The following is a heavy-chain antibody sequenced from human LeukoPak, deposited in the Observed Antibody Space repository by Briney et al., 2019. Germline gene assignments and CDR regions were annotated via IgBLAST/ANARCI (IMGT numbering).Heavy chain of an antibody. D-gene: IGHD5-12*01. CDR1: GFTFSSYW. V-gene: IGHV3-30*03. CDR3: ARDQLAYSGYDTLFDY. CDR2: ISYDGSNK. Sequence: PGGSLRLSCAASGFTFSSYWLSWVRQAPGKGLEWVAVISYDGSNKYYADSVKGRFTISRDNSKNTLYLQLNSLRPEDTAVYYCARDQLAYSGYDTLFDYWGQGTLVTVSS. J-gene: IGHJ4*02.